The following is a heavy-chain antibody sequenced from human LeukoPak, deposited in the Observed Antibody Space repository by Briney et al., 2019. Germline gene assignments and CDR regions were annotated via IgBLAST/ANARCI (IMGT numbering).Heavy chain of an antibody. V-gene: IGHV4-28*03. CDR2: IYYSGST. Sequence: SETLSLTCAVSGYSISSSNWWGWIRQPPGKGLEWIGYIYYSGSTYYNPSLKSRVTMSVDTSKNQFSLKLSSVTAADTAVYYCARVPVDTAMAHGLDYWGQGTLVTVSS. D-gene: IGHD5-18*01. CDR1: GYSISSSNW. J-gene: IGHJ4*02. CDR3: ARVPVDTAMAHGLDY.